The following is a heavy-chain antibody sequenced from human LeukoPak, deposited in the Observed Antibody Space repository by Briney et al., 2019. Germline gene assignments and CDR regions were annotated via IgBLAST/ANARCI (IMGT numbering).Heavy chain of an antibody. Sequence: GGSLRLSCAASGFTFSDYYMSWIRQAPGKGLKWVSYISSSGSTIYYADSVKGRFTISRDNAKNSLYLQMNSLRAEDTAVYYCAREVGVVPAAMWFDYWGQGTLVTVSS. J-gene: IGHJ4*02. CDR3: AREVGVVPAAMWFDY. V-gene: IGHV3-11*01. CDR1: GFTFSDYY. D-gene: IGHD2-2*01. CDR2: ISSSGSTI.